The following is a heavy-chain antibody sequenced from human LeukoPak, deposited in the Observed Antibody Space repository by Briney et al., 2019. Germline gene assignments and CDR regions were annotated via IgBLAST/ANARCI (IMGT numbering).Heavy chain of an antibody. Sequence: PSETLSLTCTVSGGSISSYYWSWIRQPAGKGLEWIGRIYTSGSTNYNPSLKSRVTMSVDTSKNQFSLKLSSVTAADTAVYYCARDRTGKDFWSGYYKNWFDPWGHGTLVTVSS. CDR2: IYTSGST. J-gene: IGHJ5*02. CDR3: ARDRTGKDFWSGYYKNWFDP. CDR1: GGSISSYY. V-gene: IGHV4-4*07. D-gene: IGHD3-3*01.